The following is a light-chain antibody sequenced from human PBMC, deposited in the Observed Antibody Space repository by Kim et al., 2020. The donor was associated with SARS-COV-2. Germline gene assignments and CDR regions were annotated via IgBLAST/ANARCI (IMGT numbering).Light chain of an antibody. J-gene: IGLJ2*01. V-gene: IGLV3-1*01. CDR3: QAWDSSTVV. CDR2: QDS. Sequence: VSPGQTASITCSGDKLGDKYACWYQQKPGQAPVVVIYQDSKRPSGIPERFSGSNSGNTATLTISGTQAMDEADYYCQAWDSSTVVFGGGTKLTVL. CDR1: KLGDKY.